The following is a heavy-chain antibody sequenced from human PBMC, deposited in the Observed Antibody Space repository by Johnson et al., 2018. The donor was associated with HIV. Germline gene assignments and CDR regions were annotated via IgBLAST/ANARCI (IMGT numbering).Heavy chain of an antibody. CDR3: ATGHAEGCGPRTSASPCNAFDI. Sequence: QVQLVESGGGLVQPGGSLRLSCAASGFTFSSYGMHWVRQAPGKGLEWVAFIRYDGSNKYYADSVKGRFTISRDNSKNTLYLQMNSLRAEDTAVYYCATGHAEGCGPRTSASPCNAFDIWGQGTMVTVSS. CDR1: GFTFSSYG. D-gene: IGHD1-1*01. V-gene: IGHV3-30*02. J-gene: IGHJ3*02. CDR2: IRYDGSNK.